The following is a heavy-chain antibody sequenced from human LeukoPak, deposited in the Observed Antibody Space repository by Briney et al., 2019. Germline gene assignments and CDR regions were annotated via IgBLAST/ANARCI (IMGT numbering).Heavy chain of an antibody. J-gene: IGHJ4*02. Sequence: SETLSLTCTVSGDSISSSLYYWSWIRQPAGKGLEWIGRIYTGGSTDYNPSLKSRVTISVNTSKNQFSLKLSSVTAADTAVYYCARSKLLTYYDILTGYYYLDYWGQGTLVTVSS. V-gene: IGHV4-61*02. CDR1: GDSISSSLYY. CDR2: IYTGGST. D-gene: IGHD3-9*01. CDR3: ARSKLLTYYDILTGYYYLDY.